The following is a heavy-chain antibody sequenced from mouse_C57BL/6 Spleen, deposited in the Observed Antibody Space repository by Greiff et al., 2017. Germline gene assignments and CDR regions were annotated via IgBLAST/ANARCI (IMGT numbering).Heavy chain of an antibody. D-gene: IGHD3-2*02. V-gene: IGHV1-59*01. Sequence: VQLQQPGAELVRPGTSVKLSCKASGYTFTSYWMHWVKQRPGQGLEWIGVIDPSDSYTNYNQKFKGKATLTVDTSSSTAYMQLSSLTSEDSAVYYCAPDSSGYRDYAMDYWGQGTSVTVSS. CDR3: APDSSGYRDYAMDY. CDR2: IDPSDSYT. J-gene: IGHJ4*01. CDR1: GYTFTSYW.